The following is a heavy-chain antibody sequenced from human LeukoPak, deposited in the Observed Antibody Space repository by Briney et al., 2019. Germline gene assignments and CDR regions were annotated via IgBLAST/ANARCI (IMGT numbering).Heavy chain of an antibody. CDR2: IKEDASEK. V-gene: IGHV3-7*04. CDR3: ARDSSGSLDD. Sequence: GGSLRLSCAASGFTFSSYWMAWVRQAPGKGPEWVANIKEDASEKYYVHSVKGRFTISRDNAKNSLYLQLNSLRAEDTAVYHCARDSSGSLDDWGQGTLVTVSS. D-gene: IGHD6-19*01. J-gene: IGHJ4*02. CDR1: GFTFSSYW.